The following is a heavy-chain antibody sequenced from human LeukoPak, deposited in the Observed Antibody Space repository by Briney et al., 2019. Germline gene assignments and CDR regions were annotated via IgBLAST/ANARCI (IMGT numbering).Heavy chain of an antibody. V-gene: IGHV4-59*01. J-gene: IGHJ4*02. D-gene: IGHD3-10*01. CDR2: IYYSGST. Sequence: SETLSLTCTVSGGSISSYYWSWIRQPPGKGLEWIGYIYYSGSTNYNPSLKSRVTISVDTSKNQFSLKLSSVTAADTAVYYCARGSVVRGAYPYYFDYWGQGTLVTVSS. CDR1: GGSISSYY. CDR3: ARGSVVRGAYPYYFDY.